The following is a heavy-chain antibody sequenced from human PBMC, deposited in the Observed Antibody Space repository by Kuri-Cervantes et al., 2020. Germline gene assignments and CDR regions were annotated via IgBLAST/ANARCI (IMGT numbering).Heavy chain of an antibody. D-gene: IGHD6-6*01. V-gene: IGHV3-7*01. Sequence: GESLKISCAASGFTFSNAWMSWVRQAPGKGLEWVANIKQDGSEKYYVDSVKGRFTVSRDNAKNSLYLQMNSLSAGDTAVYYCARDRDEYTTWHARGYNHYMDVWAKGTTVTVSS. CDR1: GFTFSNAW. J-gene: IGHJ6*03. CDR2: IKQDGSEK. CDR3: ARDRDEYTTWHARGYNHYMDV.